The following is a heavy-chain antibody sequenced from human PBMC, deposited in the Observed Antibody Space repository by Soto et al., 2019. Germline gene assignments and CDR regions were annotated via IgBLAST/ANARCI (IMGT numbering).Heavy chain of an antibody. CDR2: ISGGDT. V-gene: IGHV3-23*01. D-gene: IGHD3-10*01. J-gene: IGHJ4*02. CDR3: TKDRETAWFPDF. CDR1: GFTFNDYA. Sequence: GGSLRLSCAASGFTFNDYALSWVRQAPGKGLEWVSTISGGDTYYADFVKGRFTISRDISKNTLYLQMDGLRAEDTAIYYCTKDRETAWFPDFWGQGALVTVSS.